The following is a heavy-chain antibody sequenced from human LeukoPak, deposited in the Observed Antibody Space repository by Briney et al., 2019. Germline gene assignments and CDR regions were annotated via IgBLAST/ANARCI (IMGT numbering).Heavy chain of an antibody. Sequence: SETLSLTCAVYGGSFSGYYWSWIRQPPGKGLEWIGEINHSGSTNYNPSPKSRVTISVDTSKNQFSLKLSSVTAADTAVYYCAREERITIFGVARSRWFDPWGQGTLVTVSS. CDR2: INHSGST. CDR1: GGSFSGYY. CDR3: AREERITIFGVARSRWFDP. D-gene: IGHD3-3*01. J-gene: IGHJ5*02. V-gene: IGHV4-34*01.